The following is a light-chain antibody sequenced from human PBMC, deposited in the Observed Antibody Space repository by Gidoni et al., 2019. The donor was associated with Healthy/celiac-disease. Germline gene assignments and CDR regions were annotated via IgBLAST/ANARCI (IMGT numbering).Light chain of an antibody. V-gene: IGKV1-39*01. CDR3: QQSYSTPRT. CDR1: QSISSY. CDR2: AAS. J-gene: IGKJ3*01. Sequence: DIQMTQSPSSLSASVGDRVTITCRASQSISSYLNWYQQKPGKAPKLLIYAASSLQSGVPSRFSGSGSGTDFTLTSSSLQPEDFATYYCQQSYSTPRTVGPGTKVDIK.